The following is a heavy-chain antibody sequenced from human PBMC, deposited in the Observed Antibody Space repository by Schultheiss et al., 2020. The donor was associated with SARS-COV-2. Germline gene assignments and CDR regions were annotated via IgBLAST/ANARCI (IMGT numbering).Heavy chain of an antibody. J-gene: IGHJ5*02. V-gene: IGHV1-46*01. CDR1: GYTFTGYY. CDR2: INPSGGST. CDR3: AREIESFWFDP. Sequence: ASVKVSCKASGYTFTGYYMHWVRQAPGQGLEWMGWINPSGGSTSYAQKFQGRVTMTRDTSTSTVYMELSSLRSEDTAVYYCAREIESFWFDPWGQGTLVTVSS.